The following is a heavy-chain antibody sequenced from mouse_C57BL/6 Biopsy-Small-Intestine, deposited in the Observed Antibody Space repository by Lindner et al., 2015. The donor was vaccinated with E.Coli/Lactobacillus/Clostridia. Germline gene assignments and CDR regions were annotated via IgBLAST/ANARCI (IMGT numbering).Heavy chain of an antibody. J-gene: IGHJ4*01. CDR1: GCTFTSYW. Sequence: VQLQESGAELAKPGASVKLSCRASGCTFTSYWMYWVKQRPGQGLEWIGYINPSSGYTKYNQKFKDKATLTADKSSSTAYMQLRSLTYEDSAVYYCARAYYAISRAMDYWGQGTSVTVSS. CDR2: INPSSGYT. V-gene: IGHV1-7*01. CDR3: ARAYYAISRAMDY. D-gene: IGHD2-10*01.